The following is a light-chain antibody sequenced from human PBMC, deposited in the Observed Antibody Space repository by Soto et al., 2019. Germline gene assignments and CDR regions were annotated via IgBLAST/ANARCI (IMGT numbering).Light chain of an antibody. V-gene: IGKV1-33*01. Sequence: DIQMTQSPSSLSASVGDRVTITCQASQDINNFLNWFQQKPGKAPKLLIHDATNLDTGVPSRFSGSRSGTDFTLNISSLHPEDVATYYCQQYDNLLPTFGGGTNVEIK. CDR2: DAT. CDR1: QDINNF. CDR3: QQYDNLLPT. J-gene: IGKJ4*01.